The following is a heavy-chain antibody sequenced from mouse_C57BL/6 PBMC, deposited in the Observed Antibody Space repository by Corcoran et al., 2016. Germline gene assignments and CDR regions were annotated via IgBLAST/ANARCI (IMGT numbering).Heavy chain of an antibody. D-gene: IGHD6-2*01. CDR1: GYTFTEYP. V-gene: IGHV9-1*01. CDR3: VKGGSLGY. J-gene: IGHJ2*01. CDR2: IYTDTGGP. Sequence: QIQLVQSGPELKKPGETVKISCKASGYTFTEYPMHWVKQAPGKGFKWMGMIYTDTGGPTYAEEFQGRFAFSLETSASTAYLQINNLKNEDTATYLCVKGGSLGYWGQGTTLTVSS.